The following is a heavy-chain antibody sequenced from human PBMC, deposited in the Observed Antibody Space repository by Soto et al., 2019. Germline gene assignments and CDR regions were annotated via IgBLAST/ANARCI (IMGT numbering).Heavy chain of an antibody. V-gene: IGHV1-18*01. J-gene: IGHJ6*02. Sequence: QVQLVQSGAEVKKPGASVKVSCKASGYTFTSYGISWVRQAPGQGLEWMGWISAYNGNTNYAQKLQGRVTMTTDTATSTGYMEPRSLRADDTAVYYCARDSNGELLHYYDSYGMDVWGQGTTVTVSS. CDR3: ARDSNGELLHYYDSYGMDV. D-gene: IGHD1-26*01. CDR1: GYTFTSYG. CDR2: ISAYNGNT.